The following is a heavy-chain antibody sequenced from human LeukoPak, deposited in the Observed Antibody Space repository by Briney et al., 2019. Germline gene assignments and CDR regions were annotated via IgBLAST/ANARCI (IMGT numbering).Heavy chain of an antibody. Sequence: GASVKVSCKASGYIFTSSDINWVRQATGQGLEWMGWMNPNSGNTGYAQKFQGRVTMTRNTSISTAYMELSSLRSEDTAVYYCARGLNYYDILTGSYFDYWGQGTLVTVSS. CDR2: MNPNSGNT. CDR3: ARGLNYYDILTGSYFDY. D-gene: IGHD3-9*01. J-gene: IGHJ4*02. CDR1: GYIFTSSD. V-gene: IGHV1-8*01.